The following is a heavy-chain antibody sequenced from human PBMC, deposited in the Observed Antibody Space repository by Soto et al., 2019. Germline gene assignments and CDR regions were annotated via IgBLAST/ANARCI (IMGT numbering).Heavy chain of an antibody. Sequence: SETLSLTCAVYGGSFSGYYWSWIRQPPGKGLEWIGEINHSGSTNYNPSLKSRVTISVDTSKNQFSLKLSSVTAADTAVYYCARRGEYCSSTSCYGAYYYYMDVWGKGTTVTVSS. CDR2: INHSGST. D-gene: IGHD2-2*01. J-gene: IGHJ6*03. V-gene: IGHV4-34*01. CDR3: ARRGEYCSSTSCYGAYYYYMDV. CDR1: GGSFSGYY.